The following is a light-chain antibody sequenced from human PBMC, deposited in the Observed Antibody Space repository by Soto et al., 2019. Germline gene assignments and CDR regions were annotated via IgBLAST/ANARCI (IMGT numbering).Light chain of an antibody. CDR2: AAS. Sequence: DIQMTQSPSSLSASVGDRVTITCRASQSISSYLNWYQQKPGKAPKLLIYAASSLQSGVPSRFSGSGSGTDFTLTISSLQPEDFATYYCQQSYSTPRNTFGQRTKLEIK. CDR3: QQSYSTPRNT. CDR1: QSISSY. J-gene: IGKJ2*01. V-gene: IGKV1-39*01.